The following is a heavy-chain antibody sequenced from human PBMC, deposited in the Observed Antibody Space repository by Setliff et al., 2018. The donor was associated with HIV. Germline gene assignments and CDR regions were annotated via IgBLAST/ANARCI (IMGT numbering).Heavy chain of an antibody. D-gene: IGHD3-16*01. J-gene: IGHJ6*03. CDR3: ARDGGGPGDYYYDYMDV. CDR2: INPKSGGT. Sequence: GASVKVSCKASGYTFTDYYMHWVRQAPGQGLEWMGWINPKSGGTNSALKFQGRVTMTRDTSISTAYMELSRLRSDDTAVYYCARDGGGPGDYYYDYMDVWAKGTTVTVSS. CDR1: GYTFTDYY. V-gene: IGHV1-2*02.